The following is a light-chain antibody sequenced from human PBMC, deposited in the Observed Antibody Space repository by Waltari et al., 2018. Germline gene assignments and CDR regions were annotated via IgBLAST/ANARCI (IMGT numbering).Light chain of an antibody. J-gene: IGKJ1*01. CDR3: QQYNNWPPWT. CDR2: AAS. V-gene: IGKV3-15*01. Sequence: ETVMTQSPATLSVSPGERATLSCRASHTVNSNLAWYQQKPGQAPRLLIYAASTRATGITARFSGSGSGTEFSLSISSLQSEDFAVYYCQQYNNWPPWTFGQGTKVEIK. CDR1: HTVNSN.